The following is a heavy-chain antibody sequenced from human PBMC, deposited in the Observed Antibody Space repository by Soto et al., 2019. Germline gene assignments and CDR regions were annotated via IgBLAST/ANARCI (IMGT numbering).Heavy chain of an antibody. J-gene: IGHJ6*03. Sequence: SETLSLTCTVSGGSISSYYWSWIRQPPGKGLEWIGYIYYRGNTRYNPSLKSRVAILIDTSKNQFSLRLSSVTAADTAVYYCAGSSTAARQDYYYYMDAWGKRTKVTVSS. CDR2: IYYRGNT. CDR3: AGSSTAARQDYYYYMDA. D-gene: IGHD6-6*01. V-gene: IGHV4-59*01. CDR1: GGSISSYY.